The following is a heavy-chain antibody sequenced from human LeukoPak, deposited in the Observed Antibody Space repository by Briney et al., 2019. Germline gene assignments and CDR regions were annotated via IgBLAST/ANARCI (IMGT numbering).Heavy chain of an antibody. CDR2: IKQDGSEK. J-gene: IGHJ3*02. D-gene: IGHD3-9*01. CDR1: GFTFSNYW. V-gene: IGHV3-7*03. CDR3: ARDFYDILSGGDAFDI. Sequence: GGSLRLSCAASGFTFSNYWMSWVRQAPGKGLEWVANIKQDGSEKYYVDSVKGRFIISRDNAKNSLYQQMNSLRAEDTAVYYCARDFYDILSGGDAFDIWGQGTMVTVSS.